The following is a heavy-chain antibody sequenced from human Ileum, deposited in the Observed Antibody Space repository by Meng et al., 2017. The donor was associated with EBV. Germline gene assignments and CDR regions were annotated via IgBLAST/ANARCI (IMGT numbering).Heavy chain of an antibody. J-gene: IGHJ4*02. Sequence: VQLPRWGAGLLKPSEPLSLTWAVSGGSSSGYYWSWIRQPPGKGLEWIGEINHSGSTNYNPSLKSRVTISVDTSKNQFSLKLSSVTAADTAVYYCARGNKVSDRGFDYWGQGTLVTVSS. CDR3: ARGNKVSDRGFDY. V-gene: IGHV4-34*01. CDR1: GGSSSGYY. CDR2: INHSGST. D-gene: IGHD3-10*01.